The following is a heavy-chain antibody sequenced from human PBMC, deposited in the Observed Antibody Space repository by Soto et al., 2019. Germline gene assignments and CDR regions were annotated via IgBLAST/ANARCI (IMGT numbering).Heavy chain of an antibody. Sequence: GXSVKVSCQASGGTFSSYAISWVRQAPVQGLEWMGGIIPIFGTANYAQKFQGRVTITADKSTSTAYMELSSLRSEDTAVYYCASSYYDSSGFPYYYYYYGMDVWGQGTTVTVSS. J-gene: IGHJ6*02. CDR2: IIPIFGTA. V-gene: IGHV1-69*06. CDR1: GGTFSSYA. D-gene: IGHD3-22*01. CDR3: ASSYYDSSGFPYYYYYYGMDV.